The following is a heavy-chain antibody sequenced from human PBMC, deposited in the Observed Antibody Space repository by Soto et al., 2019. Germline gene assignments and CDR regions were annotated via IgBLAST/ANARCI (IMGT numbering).Heavy chain of an antibody. J-gene: IGHJ4*02. CDR3: GRAIGRGIIRD. CDR2: IYSSGTFI. D-gene: IGHD3-10*01. V-gene: IGHV3-21*01. Sequence: GVSLRLSCTASGFIFRTYGMTWVRQAPGKGLEWVSSIYSSGTFIYYADSVKGRFTISRDDAKNSLFLQMNSLRAEDTAVYYCGRAIGRGIIRDWGRGTLVTVSS. CDR1: GFIFRTYG.